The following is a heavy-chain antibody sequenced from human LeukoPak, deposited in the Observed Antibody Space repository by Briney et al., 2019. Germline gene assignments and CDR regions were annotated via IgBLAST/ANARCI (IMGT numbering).Heavy chain of an antibody. CDR3: ARDRRDWSFDY. D-gene: IGHD2-21*01. Sequence: PSETLSLTCTVSGGSISSSGYYWSWIRQHPGKGLEWIGYIYYSGSTYYNPSLKSRVTISVDTSKNQFSLKLSSVTAADTAVYYCARDRRDWSFDYWGQGTLVTVSS. CDR1: GGSISSSGYY. CDR2: IYYSGST. V-gene: IGHV4-31*03. J-gene: IGHJ4*02.